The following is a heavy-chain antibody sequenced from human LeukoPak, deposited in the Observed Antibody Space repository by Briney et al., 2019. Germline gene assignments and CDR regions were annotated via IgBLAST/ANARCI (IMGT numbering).Heavy chain of an antibody. Sequence: GGSLRLSCAPSGFSVSSNYMSWVRQAPGKGLEWVSVIYSGGSTYYADSVKGRFTISRDNSKNTLYLQMHSLRAEDTAVYYCATGYSSSWYYWGQGTLVTVSS. J-gene: IGHJ4*02. CDR1: GFSVSSNY. V-gene: IGHV3-53*01. CDR3: ATGYSSSWYY. D-gene: IGHD6-13*01. CDR2: IYSGGST.